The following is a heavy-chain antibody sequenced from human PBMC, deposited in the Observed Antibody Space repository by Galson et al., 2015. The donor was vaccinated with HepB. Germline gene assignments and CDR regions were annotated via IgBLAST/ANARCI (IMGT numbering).Heavy chain of an antibody. CDR2: IDPSDSYT. Sequence: QSGAEVKRPGESLRISCKGSGYSFIHYWISWVRQMPGKGLEWMGNIDPSDSYTNYSPSFQGHVTLSADNSLRTAFLQWNSLKASDTAMYYCARRLRGSELDSWGQGTLVTVSS. D-gene: IGHD3-10*01. J-gene: IGHJ4*02. V-gene: IGHV5-10-1*01. CDR3: ARRLRGSELDS. CDR1: GYSFIHYW.